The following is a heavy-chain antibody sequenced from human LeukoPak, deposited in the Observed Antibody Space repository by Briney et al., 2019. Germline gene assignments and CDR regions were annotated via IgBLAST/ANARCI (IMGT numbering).Heavy chain of an antibody. CDR2: ISSSGSVT. D-gene: IGHD2-15*01. V-gene: IGHV3-21*01. CDR1: GFMFGSFS. J-gene: IGHJ4*02. Sequence: PGGSLRLSCAASGFMFGSFSMNWVRQAPGRGLEWVSSISSSGSVTYYADSVKGRFTVSKDNARNSLHLQMNNLAVEDTATYFCARGQPDSGGRYYSWYFDYWGQGTPVTVSS. CDR3: ARGQPDSGGRYYSWYFDY.